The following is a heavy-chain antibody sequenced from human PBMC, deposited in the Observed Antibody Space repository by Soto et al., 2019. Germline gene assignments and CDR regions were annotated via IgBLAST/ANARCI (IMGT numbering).Heavy chain of an antibody. D-gene: IGHD6-13*01. Sequence: SQTLSLTCAISGDSVSSNSAAWNWIRQSPSRGLEWLGRTYYRSKWYNDYAVSVKSRITINPDTSKNQFSLQPNSVTAADTAVYYCAKAGIAAAGTGWSVGYYYGMDVWGQGTTVTVSS. V-gene: IGHV6-1*01. CDR2: TYYRSKWYN. CDR1: GDSVSSNSAA. CDR3: AKAGIAAAGTGWSVGYYYGMDV. J-gene: IGHJ6*02.